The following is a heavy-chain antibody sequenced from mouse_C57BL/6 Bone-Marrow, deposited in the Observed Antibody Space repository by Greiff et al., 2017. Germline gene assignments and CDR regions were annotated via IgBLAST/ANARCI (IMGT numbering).Heavy chain of an antibody. D-gene: IGHD2-3*01. J-gene: IGHJ3*01. CDR1: GYTFTSYW. CDR2: IYPGSGST. CDR3: ARHEGGVYDGYFSWFAY. Sequence: QVQLQQPGAELVKPGASVKMSCKASGYTFTSYWITWVKQRPGQGLEWIGDIYPGSGSTNYNEKFKSKATLTADKSSSTVYMELSRLTSEDSAVYFCARHEGGVYDGYFSWFAYWGQGTLVTVSA. V-gene: IGHV1-55*01.